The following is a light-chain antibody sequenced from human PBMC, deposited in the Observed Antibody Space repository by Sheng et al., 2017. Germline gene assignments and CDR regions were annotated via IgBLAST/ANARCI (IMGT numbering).Light chain of an antibody. CDR3: CSYAGSSTVV. CDR2: EDS. J-gene: IGLJ2*01. V-gene: IGLV2-23*01. Sequence: QSALTQPASVSGSPGQSITISCTGTSSDIGIYDFVSWYQQHPGKAPKLMISEDSKRPSGVSNRFSGSKSGNTASLTISGLQAEDEADYYCCSYAGSSTVVFGGGTKLTVL. CDR1: SSDIGIYDF.